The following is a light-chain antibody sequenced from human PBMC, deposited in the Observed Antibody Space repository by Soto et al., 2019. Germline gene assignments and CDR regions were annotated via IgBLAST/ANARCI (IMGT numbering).Light chain of an antibody. CDR2: EVF. CDR1: SSDIDRYNY. Sequence: QSVLTQPASASGSPGQSITISCTGTSSDIDRYNYVSWYQQQPGKAPQLIIYEVFNRPSAISNPFSGSKSGNTASLTISGLQAEDEADYYCCSYSPIAWVFGGGTKLTVL. J-gene: IGLJ3*02. CDR3: CSYSPIAWV. V-gene: IGLV2-14*01.